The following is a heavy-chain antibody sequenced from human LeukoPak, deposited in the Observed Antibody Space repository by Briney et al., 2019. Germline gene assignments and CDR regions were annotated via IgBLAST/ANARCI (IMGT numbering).Heavy chain of an antibody. CDR1: GGSFSGYY. Sequence: SETLSLTCAAYGGSFSGYYWSWIRQPPGKGLEWIGEINHNGSTNYNPSLKSRVTISVDTSKNQFSLKLSSVTAADTAVYYCARGRGYYDILTGYSSSYYFDYWGQGTLVTVSS. CDR2: INHNGST. V-gene: IGHV4-34*01. CDR3: ARGRGYYDILTGYSSSYYFDY. D-gene: IGHD3-9*01. J-gene: IGHJ4*02.